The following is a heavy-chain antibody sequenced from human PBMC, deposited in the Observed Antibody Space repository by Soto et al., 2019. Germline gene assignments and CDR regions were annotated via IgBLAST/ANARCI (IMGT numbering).Heavy chain of an antibody. D-gene: IGHD2-21*02. V-gene: IGHV3-30-3*01. CDR2: TSSDGGTK. CDR3: ARLPKGSLVTA. Sequence: QVQLMESGGGVVQPGGSLRLSSETSGFAFSGYSMHWFRQAPGKGLEWVAVTSSDGGTKFYADSVKGRFTVSRDNAKNALFLQMNSLRDDDTATYYCARLPKGSLVTAWGQGTRVTVSS. J-gene: IGHJ4*02. CDR1: GFAFSGYS.